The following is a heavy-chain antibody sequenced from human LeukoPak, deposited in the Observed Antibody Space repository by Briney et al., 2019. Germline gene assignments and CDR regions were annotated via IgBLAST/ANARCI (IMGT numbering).Heavy chain of an antibody. Sequence: GGSLRLSCAASGFTFSSYSMNWVRQAPGKGLEWVSSISSSSSYIYYADSVKGRFTISRDNSKNSLYLQMNSLRAEDTALYYCAKVNGLWFGELSDWGQGTLVTVSS. CDR1: GFTFSSYS. CDR2: ISSSSSYI. D-gene: IGHD3-10*01. V-gene: IGHV3-21*04. J-gene: IGHJ4*02. CDR3: AKVNGLWFGELSD.